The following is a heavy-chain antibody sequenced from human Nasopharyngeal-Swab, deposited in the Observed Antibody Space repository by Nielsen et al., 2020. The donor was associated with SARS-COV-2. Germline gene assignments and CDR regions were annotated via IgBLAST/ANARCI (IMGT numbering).Heavy chain of an antibody. CDR2: IYYSGST. CDR3: ARGSPQTYYYYGMDV. Sequence: SETLSLTCTVSGGSISSYYWSWIRQPPGKGLKWIGYIYYSGSTNYNPSLKSRVTISVDTSKNQFSLKLSSVTAADTAVYYCARGSPQTYYYYGMDVWGQGTTVTVSS. V-gene: IGHV4-59*01. J-gene: IGHJ6*02. CDR1: GGSISSYY. D-gene: IGHD6-6*01.